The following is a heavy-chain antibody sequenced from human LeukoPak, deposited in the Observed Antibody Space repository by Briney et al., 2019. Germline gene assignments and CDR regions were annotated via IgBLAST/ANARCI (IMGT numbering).Heavy chain of an antibody. CDR3: ARAPVQVLWFGEFPLGVDY. D-gene: IGHD3-10*01. CDR1: GFTFSSYW. Sequence: GGSLRLSCAASGFTFSSYWMHWVRQAPGKGLVWVSRINSDGSSTSYADSVKGRFTISRDNAKNTLYLQMNSLRAEDTAVHYCARAPVQVLWFGEFPLGVDYWGQGTLVTVSS. CDR2: INSDGSST. V-gene: IGHV3-74*01. J-gene: IGHJ4*02.